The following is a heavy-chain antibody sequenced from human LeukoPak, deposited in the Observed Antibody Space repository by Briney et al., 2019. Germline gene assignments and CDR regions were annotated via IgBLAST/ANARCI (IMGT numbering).Heavy chain of an antibody. CDR1: GGSMNTYY. CDR2: VHSSVGT. Sequence: SETLSLTCTVSGGSMNTYYWTWIRQTAGGGLECIGQVHSSVGTTYNPSLRSRVSLSLDTSKNHFSLRLASVTAADTAVYFCARERDHGYSYGHVLDFWGQGIPVTVSP. V-gene: IGHV4-4*07. D-gene: IGHD5-18*01. CDR3: ARERDHGYSYGHVLDF. J-gene: IGHJ4*02.